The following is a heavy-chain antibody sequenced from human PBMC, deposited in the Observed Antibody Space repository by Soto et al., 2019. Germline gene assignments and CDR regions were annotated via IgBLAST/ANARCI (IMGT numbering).Heavy chain of an antibody. Sequence: PGGSLRLSCAASGFTFSSYEMNWVRQAPGKGLEWVSYISSSGSTIYYADSVKGRFAISRDNAKNSLYLQMNSLRAEDTAVYYCARGGTKYYDFWSGYYPYYFDYWGQGTLITVSS. J-gene: IGHJ4*02. V-gene: IGHV3-48*03. CDR2: ISSSGSTI. D-gene: IGHD3-3*01. CDR1: GFTFSSYE. CDR3: ARGGTKYYDFWSGYYPYYFDY.